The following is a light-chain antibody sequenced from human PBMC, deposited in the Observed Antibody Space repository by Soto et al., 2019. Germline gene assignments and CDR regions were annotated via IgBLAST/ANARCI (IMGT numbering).Light chain of an antibody. CDR2: DAS. J-gene: IGKJ1*01. CDR1: QPISSW. CDR3: LQYENYWT. Sequence: SPLTLSVKKKDRVSITCRASQPISSWLAWYHQKPGKAPKLLIYDASNLESGVPSRFSGSGSGTEFTLTISSLQPEDFGIYYGLQYENYWTFGQVT. V-gene: IGKV1-5*01.